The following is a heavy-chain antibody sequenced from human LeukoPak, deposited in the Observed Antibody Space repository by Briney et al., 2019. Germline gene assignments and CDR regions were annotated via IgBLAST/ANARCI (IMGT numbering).Heavy chain of an antibody. CDR3: ARVPKLGWYFDY. CDR1: GGSISSGGYY. D-gene: IGHD2-15*01. Sequence: SRTLSLTCTVSGGSISSGGYYWSWIRQHPGKGLEWIGYIYYSGSTYYNPSLKSRVTISVDTPKNQFSLKLSSVTAADTAVYYCARVPKLGWYFDYWGQGTLVTVSS. CDR2: IYYSGST. J-gene: IGHJ4*02. V-gene: IGHV4-31*03.